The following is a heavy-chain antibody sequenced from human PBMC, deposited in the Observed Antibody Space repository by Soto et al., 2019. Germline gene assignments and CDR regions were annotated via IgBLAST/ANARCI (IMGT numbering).Heavy chain of an antibody. Sequence: QVQLVQSGAEVKKPGSSVTVSCKASGGTFSSYTISWVRQAPGQGLEWMGGIIPIFGTANYAQKFQGRVTITADDSTSTAYMGLSSLRSENKAVYYCARGNHRWLQLWYFDLWGRGTLVTVSS. CDR2: IIPIFGTA. CDR3: ARGNHRWLQLWYFDL. CDR1: GGTFSSYT. V-gene: IGHV1-69*12. D-gene: IGHD5-12*01. J-gene: IGHJ2*01.